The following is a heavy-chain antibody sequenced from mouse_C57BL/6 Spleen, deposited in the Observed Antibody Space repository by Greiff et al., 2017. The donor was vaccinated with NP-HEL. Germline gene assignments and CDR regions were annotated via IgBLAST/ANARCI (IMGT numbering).Heavy chain of an antibody. V-gene: IGHV1-82*01. J-gene: IGHJ2*01. Sequence: QVQLQQSGPELVKPGASVKISCKASGYAFSSSWMHWVKQRPGKGLEWIGRIYPGDGDTNYNGKFKGKATLTADKSSSTAYMQLSSLTSEASAVYFCARNDGSSPLFDYWGQGTTLTVSS. CDR1: GYAFSSSW. D-gene: IGHD1-1*01. CDR3: ARNDGSSPLFDY. CDR2: IYPGDGDT.